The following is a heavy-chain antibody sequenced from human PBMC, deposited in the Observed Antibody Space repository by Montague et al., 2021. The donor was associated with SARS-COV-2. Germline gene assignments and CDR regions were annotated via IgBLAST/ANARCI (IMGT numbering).Heavy chain of an antibody. Sequence: SETLSLTCTCSGGSISRCSWGWIRQPHVKRLEWLGYIYYRGSTNYNPSLETRVIISVDPAKNQFSLKMSSVTAADTAVYYCARGLDYYDSWSGYYPAYWYVDLWGRGTLVTVSS. V-gene: IGHV4-59*12. CDR3: ARGLDYYDSWSGYYPAYWYVDL. J-gene: IGHJ2*01. CDR1: GGSISRCS. CDR2: IYYRGST. D-gene: IGHD3-3*01.